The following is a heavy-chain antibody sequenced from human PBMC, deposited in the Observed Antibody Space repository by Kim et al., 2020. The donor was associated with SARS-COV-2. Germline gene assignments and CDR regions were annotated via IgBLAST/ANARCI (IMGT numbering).Heavy chain of an antibody. D-gene: IGHD6-6*01. V-gene: IGHV3-23*01. CDR1: GFTFSSYA. J-gene: IGHJ6*02. CDR3: AKHKVKGIAARLNPPVASSVRKYGMDV. CDR2: ISGSGGST. Sequence: GGSLRLSCAASGFTFSSYAMSWVRQAPGKGLEWVSAISGSGGSTYYADSVKGRFTISRDNSKNTLYLQMNSLRAEDTAVYYCAKHKVKGIAARLNPPVASSVRKYGMDVWGQGTTVTVSS.